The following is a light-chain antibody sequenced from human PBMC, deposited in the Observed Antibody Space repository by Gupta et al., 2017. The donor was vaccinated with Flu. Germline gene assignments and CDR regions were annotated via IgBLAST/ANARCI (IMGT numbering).Light chain of an antibody. CDR2: DVT. J-gene: IGLJ1*01. CDR3: SSHAGRVTWV. V-gene: IGLV2-11*01. Sequence: SAPPQARPVSGSPGPSVTIPCTGTSNDVGVSNRVSWYQQRPGKAPKLILYDVTERPSGVSNRFSGSKSGNTASLTISGLQADEEADYYCSSHAGRVTWVFGTGTKVTVL. CDR1: SNDVGVSNR.